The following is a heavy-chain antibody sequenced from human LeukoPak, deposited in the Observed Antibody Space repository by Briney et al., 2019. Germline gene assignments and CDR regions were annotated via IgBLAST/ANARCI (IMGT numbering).Heavy chain of an antibody. V-gene: IGHV3-74*01. CDR1: VFSFNSYW. J-gene: IGHJ4*02. D-gene: IGHD3/OR15-3a*01. Sequence: GGSLRLSCAVSVFSFNSYWMHWVRQAPGKGLVWVSRINSDGSSTSYADSVKGRFTISRDNAKSTLYLQMDSLRAEDTAVYYCARDRGLFFDCWGQGTLVTVSS. CDR3: ARDRGLFFDC. CDR2: INSDGSST.